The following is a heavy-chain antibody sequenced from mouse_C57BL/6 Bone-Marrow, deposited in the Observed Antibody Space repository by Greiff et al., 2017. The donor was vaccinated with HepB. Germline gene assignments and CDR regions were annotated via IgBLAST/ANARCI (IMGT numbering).Heavy chain of an antibody. V-gene: IGHV1-72*01. D-gene: IGHD2-3*01. CDR1: GYTFTSYW. CDR3: VYDGYYVWYFDV. Sequence: QVQLKQSGAELVKPGASVKLSCKASGYTFTSYWMHWVKQRPGRGLEWIGRIDPNSGGTKYNEKFKSKATLTVDKPSSTAYMQLSSLTSKDSAVYYCVYDGYYVWYFDVWGTGTTVTVSS. J-gene: IGHJ1*03. CDR2: IDPNSGGT.